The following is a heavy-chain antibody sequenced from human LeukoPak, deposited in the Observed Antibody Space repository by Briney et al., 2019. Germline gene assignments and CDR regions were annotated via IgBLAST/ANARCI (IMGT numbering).Heavy chain of an antibody. D-gene: IGHD1-1*01. CDR1: GFTFSSYW. J-gene: IGHJ4*02. CDR3: ARDRGGYNDY. Sequence: PGGSLRLSCAASGFTFSSYWMHWVRHAPGKGLAWVSSISSVTGSTYYADSVKGRFTICRDNAKNSLCLQMNSLRDEDTAVYYCARDRGGYNDYWGQGTLVTVSS. CDR2: ISSVTGST. V-gene: IGHV3-21*01.